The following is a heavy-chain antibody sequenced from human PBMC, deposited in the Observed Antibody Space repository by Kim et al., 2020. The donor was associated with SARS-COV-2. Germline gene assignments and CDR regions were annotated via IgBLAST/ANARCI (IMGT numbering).Heavy chain of an antibody. Sequence: GGSLRLSCAASGFTFSNAWMSWVRQAPGKGLEWVGRIKSKTDGGTTDYAAPVKGRFTISRDDSKNTLYLQMNSLKTEDTAVYYCTTDRPLGPPNYYGSGSFLSGMDVWGQGTTVTVSS. J-gene: IGHJ6*02. CDR3: TTDRPLGPPNYYGSGSFLSGMDV. CDR2: IKSKTDGGTT. V-gene: IGHV3-15*01. CDR1: GFTFSNAW. D-gene: IGHD3-10*01.